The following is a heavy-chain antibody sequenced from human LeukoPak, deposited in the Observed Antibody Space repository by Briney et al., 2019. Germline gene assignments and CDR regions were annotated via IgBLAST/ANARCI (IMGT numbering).Heavy chain of an antibody. CDR3: AREGIAAAAPDY. V-gene: IGHV1-69*06. CDR2: IIPIFGTA. Sequence: SVKVSCKASGGTFSSYAISWVRQAPGQGLEWMGGIIPIFGTANYAQKFQGRVTITADKSTSTAYMELSSLRSEDTAVYYCAREGIAAAAPDYWGQGTLVTVSS. D-gene: IGHD6-13*01. CDR1: GGTFSSYA. J-gene: IGHJ4*02.